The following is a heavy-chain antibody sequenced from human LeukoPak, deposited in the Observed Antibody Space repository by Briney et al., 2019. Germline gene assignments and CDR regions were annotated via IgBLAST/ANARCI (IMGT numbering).Heavy chain of an antibody. D-gene: IGHD1-26*01. J-gene: IGHJ6*02. Sequence: GGSLRLSCAASGFTFSSYAMSWVRQAPGKGLEWVSAISGSGSSTYYADSVKGRFTISRDNSKNTLYLQMNSLRAEDTAVYYCAKEMVGAYYYYYGMDVWGQGTTVTVSS. CDR2: ISGSGSST. CDR1: GFTFSSYA. V-gene: IGHV3-23*01. CDR3: AKEMVGAYYYYYGMDV.